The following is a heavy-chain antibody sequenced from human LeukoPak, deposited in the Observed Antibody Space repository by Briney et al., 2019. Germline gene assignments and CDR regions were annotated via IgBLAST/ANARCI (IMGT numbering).Heavy chain of an antibody. CDR2: MNPNSGNT. CDR3: ARTDRTYYYGSGSYYPYYYGMDV. Sequence: ASVKVSCKASGYTFTSYDINWVRQATGQGLEWMGWMNPNSGNTGYAQKFQGRVTMTRNTSISTAYMKLSSLRSEDTAAYYCARTDRTYYYGSGSYYPYYYGMDVWGQGTTVTVSS. D-gene: IGHD3-10*01. CDR1: GYTFTSYD. J-gene: IGHJ6*02. V-gene: IGHV1-8*01.